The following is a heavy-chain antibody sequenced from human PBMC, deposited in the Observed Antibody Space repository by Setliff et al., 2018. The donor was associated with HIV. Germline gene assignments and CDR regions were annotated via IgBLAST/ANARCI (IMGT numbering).Heavy chain of an antibody. D-gene: IGHD3-16*01. CDR3: ARDRTGGTFDI. Sequence: PSETLSLTCTVSGDSISSYYWSWIRQPAGKGLEWIGRIYTSGSTNYNPSLKSRVTMSVDTSKNQFSLKLSSVTAADTAVFCCARDRTGGTFDIWGQGTMVTVSS. J-gene: IGHJ3*02. CDR2: IYTSGST. V-gene: IGHV4-4*07. CDR1: GDSISSYY.